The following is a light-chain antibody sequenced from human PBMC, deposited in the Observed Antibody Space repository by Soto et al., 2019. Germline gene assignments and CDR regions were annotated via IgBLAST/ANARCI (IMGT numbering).Light chain of an antibody. CDR3: QQYGSSLFS. V-gene: IGKV3-20*01. CDR1: QSVSSTF. CDR2: AAS. J-gene: IGKJ3*01. Sequence: EIVLTQSPGTLFLSQGERATLSCRASQSVSSTFLAWYQQKPGQAPGLLIYAASSRATGIPDRFSGSGSGTDFTLTISRLEPEDFAVYYCQQYGSSLFSFGPGTKVDIK.